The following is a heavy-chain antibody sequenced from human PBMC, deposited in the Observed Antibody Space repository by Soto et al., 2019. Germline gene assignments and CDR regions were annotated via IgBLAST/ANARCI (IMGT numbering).Heavy chain of an antibody. CDR1: GFTFSSYG. CDR2: ISYDGSNK. J-gene: IGHJ4*02. Sequence: AGGSLRLSCAASGFTFSSYGMHWVRQAPGKGLEWVAVISYDGSNKYYADSVKGRFTISRDSSKNTLYLQMNSLRAEDTAVYYCAKLGEYYYDSSGYYYDYFDYWGQGTLVTVSS. CDR3: AKLGEYYYDSSGYYYDYFDY. D-gene: IGHD3-22*01. V-gene: IGHV3-30*18.